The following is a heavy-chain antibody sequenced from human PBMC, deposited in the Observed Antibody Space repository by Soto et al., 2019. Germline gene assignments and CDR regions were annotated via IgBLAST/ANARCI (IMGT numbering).Heavy chain of an antibody. CDR2: IWYDGSNK. CDR1: GFTFSSYG. Sequence: LRRSGAASGFTFSSYGMHWVRQAPGKGLEWVAVIWYDGSNKYYADSVKGRFTISRDNSKNTLYLQMNSLRAEDTAVYYCARDQGGDTAMASYYYGMDVLGQGT. J-gene: IGHJ6*02. V-gene: IGHV3-33*01. D-gene: IGHD5-18*01. CDR3: ARDQGGDTAMASYYYGMDV.